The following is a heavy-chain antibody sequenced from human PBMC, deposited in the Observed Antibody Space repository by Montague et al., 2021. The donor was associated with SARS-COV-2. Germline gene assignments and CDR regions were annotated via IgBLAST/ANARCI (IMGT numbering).Heavy chain of an antibody. Sequence: SETLSLTCTVSGDSMNSYNYCWIRQPPGTGLEWIGYMNYSGSTNXNPSLHSRITLSIDTSKNQFSLWLTSVTAADAAMYFCARATIYKSSWYDYFDYWGQGTLVTVSS. CDR3: ARATIYKSSWYDYFDY. CDR1: GDSMNSYN. CDR2: MNYSGST. J-gene: IGHJ4*02. D-gene: IGHD6-13*01. V-gene: IGHV4-59*01.